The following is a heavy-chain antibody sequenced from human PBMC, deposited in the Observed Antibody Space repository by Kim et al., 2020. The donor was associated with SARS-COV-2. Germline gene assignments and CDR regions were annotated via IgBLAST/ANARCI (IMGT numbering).Heavy chain of an antibody. D-gene: IGHD6-19*01. CDR3: ARGNVQGAVAGLPWFDP. CDR2: IYYSGST. Sequence: SETLSLTCTVSGGSISSYYWSWIRQPPGKGLEWIGYIYYSGSTNYNPSLKSRVTISVDTSKNQFSLKLSSVTAADTAVYYCARGNVQGAVAGLPWFDPWGQGTLVTVSS. CDR1: GGSISSYY. J-gene: IGHJ5*02. V-gene: IGHV4-59*13.